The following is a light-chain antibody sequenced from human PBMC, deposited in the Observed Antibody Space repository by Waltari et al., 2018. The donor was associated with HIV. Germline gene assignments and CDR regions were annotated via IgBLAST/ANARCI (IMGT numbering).Light chain of an antibody. CDR2: GDS. CDR1: SPNIGDGYD. Sequence: QSVLTQPPPVSGAPAQRITISCTGSSPNIGDGYDVPCYQHLPGTAPRLLIYGDSNRPSGVPDRFSASRSGTSASLAITGLQAEDEGDYYCHAFDSSLSGWVFGGRTKLTVL. V-gene: IGLV1-40*01. J-gene: IGLJ2*01. CDR3: HAFDSSLSGWV.